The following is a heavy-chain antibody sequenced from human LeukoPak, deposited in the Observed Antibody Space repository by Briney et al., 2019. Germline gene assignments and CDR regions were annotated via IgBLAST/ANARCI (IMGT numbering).Heavy chain of an antibody. CDR3: SRGQSISAVAV. CDR2: ISHSGTT. J-gene: IGHJ4*02. V-gene: IGHV4-38-2*02. CDR1: GFSISSGHY. D-gene: IGHD6-13*01. Sequence: PSETLSLACTVSGFSISSGHYWGWTRQPSGKGLEWIASISHSGTTFYNPSLKSRVTISVDTSKNQFSLTVASVTAADTAVYYCSRGQSISAVAVWGQGTLVTVPS.